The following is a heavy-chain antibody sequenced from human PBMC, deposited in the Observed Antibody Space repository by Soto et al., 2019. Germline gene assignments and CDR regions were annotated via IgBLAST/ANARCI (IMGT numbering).Heavy chain of an antibody. CDR1: GFPFGDFG. D-gene: IGHD2-2*02. V-gene: IGHV3-30*18. Sequence: LGGSLRLSCAASGFPFGDFGMHWLRQAPGKGLEWVAVISHDGSDKFYADSVKARFTISRDNSKNTLYLQMSGLRAEDTAVYYCAKSPDFFWCSANCYRYHFDYCSQGNLVTGSS. CDR3: AKSPDFFWCSANCYRYHFDY. J-gene: IGHJ4*02. CDR2: ISHDGSDK.